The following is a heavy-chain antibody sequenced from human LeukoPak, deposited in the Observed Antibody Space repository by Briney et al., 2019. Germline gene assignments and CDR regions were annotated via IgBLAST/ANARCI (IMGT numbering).Heavy chain of an antibody. D-gene: IGHD3-10*01. CDR3: AGGIRGNYYYYYMDV. CDR1: GYTFTSYG. V-gene: IGHV1-18*01. CDR2: ISAYNGNT. Sequence: ASVKVSCTASGYTFTSYGISWVRQAPGQGLEWMGWISAYNGNTNYAQKLQDGVTMTTDTSTSTAYMELRSLRSDDTAVYYCAGGIRGNYYYYYMDVWGKGTTVTVSS. J-gene: IGHJ6*03.